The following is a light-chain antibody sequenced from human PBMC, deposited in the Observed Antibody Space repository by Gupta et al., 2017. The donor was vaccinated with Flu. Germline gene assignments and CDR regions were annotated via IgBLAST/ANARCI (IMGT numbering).Light chain of an antibody. CDR3: QQMNSYWYS. CDR1: QGIRTW. CDR2: QVS. J-gene: IGKJ2*03. V-gene: IGKV1-5*03. Sequence: CRASQGIRTWLAWYQHKPGQTPKLLIYQVSNLQSGVPSRFSGGGSGTEFTLTITNLQPDDSATYYCQQMNSYWYSFGQGTKLESK.